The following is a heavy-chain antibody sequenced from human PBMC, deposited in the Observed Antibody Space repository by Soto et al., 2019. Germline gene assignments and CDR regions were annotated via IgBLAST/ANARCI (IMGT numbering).Heavy chain of an antibody. J-gene: IGHJ3*02. V-gene: IGHV1-69*12. D-gene: IGHD2-15*01. CDR1: GGTFSSYA. CDR2: IIPIFGTA. CDR3: ARRPPDIVVPGHLDAFDI. Sequence: QVQLVQSGAEVKKPGSSVKVSCKASGGTFSSYAISWVRQAPGQGLEWMGGIIPIFGTANYAQKFQGRVTITADXXTXTXXMELSSLRSEDTAVYYCARRPPDIVVPGHLDAFDIWGQGTMVTVSS.